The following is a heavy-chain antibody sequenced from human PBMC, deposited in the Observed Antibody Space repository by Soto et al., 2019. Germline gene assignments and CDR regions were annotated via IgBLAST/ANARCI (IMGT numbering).Heavy chain of an antibody. CDR3: ARDLQLWGYYYYGMDV. V-gene: IGHV3-21*01. D-gene: IGHD5-18*01. Sequence: GRSLRLSCAASGFPFSRYSMNWVRQAPGKGLEWVSSISSSSSYIYYADSVKGRFTISRDNAKNSLYLQMNSLRAEDMAVYYCARDLQLWGYYYYGMDVWGQGTTVTVSS. J-gene: IGHJ6*02. CDR1: GFPFSRYS. CDR2: ISSSSSYI.